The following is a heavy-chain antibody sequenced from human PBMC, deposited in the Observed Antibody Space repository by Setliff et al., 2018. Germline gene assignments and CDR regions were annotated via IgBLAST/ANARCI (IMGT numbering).Heavy chain of an antibody. CDR2: ISASNGQT. CDR3: ARSIALCGVDVVSCYFDY. J-gene: IGHJ4*02. CDR1: GYTFSNYG. V-gene: IGHV1-18*01. Sequence: ASVKVSCKASGYTFSNYGLSWVRQAPGQGPEWMGWISASNGQTRYTEELQGRVTMTTDTSTSTAYMDLRSLRSDDTAVYYCARSIALCGVDVVSCYFDYWGQGTRVTVSS. D-gene: IGHD3-3*01.